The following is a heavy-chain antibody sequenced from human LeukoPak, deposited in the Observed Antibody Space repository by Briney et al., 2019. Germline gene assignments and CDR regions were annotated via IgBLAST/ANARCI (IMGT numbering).Heavy chain of an antibody. CDR2: INPNSGGT. V-gene: IGHV1-2*02. J-gene: IGHJ4*02. CDR1: GYTFTGYY. D-gene: IGHD5-24*01. Sequence: ASVKVSCKASGYTFTGYYMHWVRQAPGQGLEWMGWINPNSGGTNYAQKFQGRVTMTRDTSISTAYMELSRLRSDDTAVYYCARSYAVNGYNYGYWGQGTLVTVSS. CDR3: ARSYAVNGYNYGY.